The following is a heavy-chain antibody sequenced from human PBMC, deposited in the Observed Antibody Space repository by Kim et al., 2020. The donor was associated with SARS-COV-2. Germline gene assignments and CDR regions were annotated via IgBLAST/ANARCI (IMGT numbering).Heavy chain of an antibody. CDR2: INPSGGST. D-gene: IGHD3-10*01. CDR1: GYTFTSYY. V-gene: IGHV1-46*01. Sequence: ASVKVSCKASGYTFTSYYMHWVRQAPGQGLEWMGIINPSGGSTSYARKFQGRVTMTRDTSTSTVYMELSSLRSEDTAVYYCARGGPAVIRGVIYYYYYYGMDVWGQGTTVTVSS. CDR3: ARGGPAVIRGVIYYYYYYGMDV. J-gene: IGHJ6*02.